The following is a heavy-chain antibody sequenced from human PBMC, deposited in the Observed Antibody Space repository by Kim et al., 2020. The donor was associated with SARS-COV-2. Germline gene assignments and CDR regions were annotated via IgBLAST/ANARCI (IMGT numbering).Heavy chain of an antibody. CDR2: INHSGST. Sequence: SETLSLTCAVYGGSFSGYYWSWIRQPPGKGLEWIGEINHSGSTNYNPSLKSRVTISVDTSKNQFSLKLSSVTAAATAVYYCARYYDFWSGFRGYYYGMVV. CDR3: ARYYDFWSGFRGYYYGMVV. CDR1: GGSFSGYY. D-gene: IGHD3-3*01. V-gene: IGHV4-34*01. J-gene: IGHJ6*01.